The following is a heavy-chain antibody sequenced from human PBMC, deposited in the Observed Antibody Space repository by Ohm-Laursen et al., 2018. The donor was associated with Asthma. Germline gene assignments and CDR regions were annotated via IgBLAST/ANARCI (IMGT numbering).Heavy chain of an antibody. CDR3: ARGSGPDH. CDR1: GFTFSTFG. D-gene: IGHD6-19*01. J-gene: IGHJ4*02. Sequence: SLRLSCAVSGFTFSTFGMNWVRQAPGEGLEWVSHISGSGSPIFYADSVKGRFTISRDNAKNSLYLQMNSLRAEDTAVYYCARGSGPDHWGQGTRVTVSS. V-gene: IGHV3-48*01. CDR2: ISGSGSPI.